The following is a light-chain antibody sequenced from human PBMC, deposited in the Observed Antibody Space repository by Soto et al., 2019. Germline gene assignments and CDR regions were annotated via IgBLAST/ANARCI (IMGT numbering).Light chain of an antibody. CDR1: QRVSSNY. CDR2: GAS. J-gene: IGKJ1*01. Sequence: EIVLTQSPGTLSLSPGERATLSCRASQRVSSNYLAWYQQKPGQAPRLLIYGASNRSTGIPDRFSGSGSGTDFTLTIRTLEPEEFAVYYCQQYGSSPWTFGHGPKVEIK. CDR3: QQYGSSPWT. V-gene: IGKV3-20*01.